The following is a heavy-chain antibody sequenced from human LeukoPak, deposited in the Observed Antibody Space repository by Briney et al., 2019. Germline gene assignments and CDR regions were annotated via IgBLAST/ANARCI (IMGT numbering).Heavy chain of an antibody. J-gene: IGHJ4*02. CDR3: ARGTNYGDDGFDY. D-gene: IGHD4-17*01. CDR2: IIPIFGTA. Sequence: ASVKVSCKASGGTFSSYAISWVRQAPGQGLEWMGRIIPIFGTANYAQKFQGRVTITTDESTSTAYMELSSLRSEDTAVYYCARGTNYGDDGFDYWGQGTLVTVSS. CDR1: GGTFSSYA. V-gene: IGHV1-69*05.